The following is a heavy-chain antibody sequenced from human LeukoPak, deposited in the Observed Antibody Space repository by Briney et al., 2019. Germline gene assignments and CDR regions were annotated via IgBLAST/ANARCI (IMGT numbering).Heavy chain of an antibody. CDR1: GFTFSAYG. CDR2: IRYDGSKK. J-gene: IGHJ3*02. V-gene: IGHV3-33*01. D-gene: IGHD2-21*01. Sequence: GGSLRLSCAASGFTFSAYGMHWVRLPPGKGLEWVAGIRYDGSKKFYKDSMKGRFTVSRDNSENILYLQMNSLGGEDTAIYYCAREDWGHCGGQTRSGALDIWGQGTMVTVSP. CDR3: AREDWGHCGGQTRSGALDI.